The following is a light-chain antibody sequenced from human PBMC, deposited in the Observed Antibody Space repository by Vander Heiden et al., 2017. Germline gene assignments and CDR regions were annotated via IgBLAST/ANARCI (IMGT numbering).Light chain of an antibody. CDR1: SSNIGSNV. Sequence: QSVLTQPTSVSGTPGQRVTISCSGSSSNIGSNVVNWYQQLPGTAPKLLIYSNNQRPSGVPDRISGSKSGTSASLAISGLQSEDEADYYCAAWDDSPNALFGGGTKLTVL. V-gene: IGLV1-44*01. CDR3: AAWDDSPNAL. CDR2: SNN. J-gene: IGLJ2*01.